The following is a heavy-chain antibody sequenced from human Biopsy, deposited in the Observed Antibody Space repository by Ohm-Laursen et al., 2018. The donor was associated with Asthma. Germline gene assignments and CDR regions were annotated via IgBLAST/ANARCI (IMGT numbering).Heavy chain of an antibody. J-gene: IGHJ4*02. V-gene: IGHV4-34*01. CDR3: ARHDHRWDTYADF. CDR2: THHSGYT. CDR1: GGSFSSNY. D-gene: IGHD2-2*01. Sequence: SETLSLTCAVYGGSFSSNYWSWIRQTPGKGLEWLGDTHHSGYTNYNPSLSSRLTLSEDTSKNQFSLRLTSVTAADTAVYYCARHDHRWDTYADFWGQGTLVTVSS.